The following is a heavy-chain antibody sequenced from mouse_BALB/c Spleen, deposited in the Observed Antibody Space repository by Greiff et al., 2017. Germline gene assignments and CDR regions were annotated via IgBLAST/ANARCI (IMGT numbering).Heavy chain of an antibody. V-gene: IGHV14-1*02. D-gene: IGHD2-1*01. CDR3: ARGNYDY. CDR1: GYYFKDYY. Sequence: VQLQQSGAELVRPGASVKLSCKASGYYFKDYYMHWVKQSPGKGLEWIGWIDPENGNTIYDQKFKGKASITADTSSNTAYLQLSSLSSEDTAVYYCARGNYDYWGQGTTLTVSS. J-gene: IGHJ2*01. CDR2: IDPENGNT.